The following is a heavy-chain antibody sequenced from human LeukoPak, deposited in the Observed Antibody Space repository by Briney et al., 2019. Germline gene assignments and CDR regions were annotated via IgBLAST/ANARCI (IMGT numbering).Heavy chain of an antibody. D-gene: IGHD2-2*01. CDR3: ARGSSAADLDY. V-gene: IGHV4-34*01. J-gene: IGHJ4*02. CDR2: INHSGST. Sequence: SETLSLTCAVYGGSFSGYYWSWIRQPPGKGLEWIGEINHSGSTNYNPSLKSRVTISVDTSKNQFSLKLSSVTAADTAVYYCARGSSAADLDYWGQETLVTVSS. CDR1: GGSFSGYY.